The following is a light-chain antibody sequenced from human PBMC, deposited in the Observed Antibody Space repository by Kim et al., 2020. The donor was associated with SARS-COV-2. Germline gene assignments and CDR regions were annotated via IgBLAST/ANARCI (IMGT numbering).Light chain of an antibody. Sequence: PSTLSASVGDRVTITCRASQSISSWLAWYQQKPGKAPKLLIYKASSLESGVPSRFSGSGSGTEFTLTISSLQPDDFATYYCQHLRTFGQGTKLEI. CDR3: QHLRT. V-gene: IGKV1-5*03. CDR2: KAS. CDR1: QSISSW. J-gene: IGKJ2*01.